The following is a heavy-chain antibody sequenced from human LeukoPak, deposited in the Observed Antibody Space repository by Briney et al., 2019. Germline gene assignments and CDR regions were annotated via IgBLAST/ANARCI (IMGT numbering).Heavy chain of an antibody. D-gene: IGHD3-10*01. Sequence: SQTLSLTCAVSGGSISSGGYSWSWIRQPPGKGLEWIGYIYHSGGTYYNPSLKSRVTISVDRSKNQFSLKLSSVTAADTAVYYCARASGSGSYYIDYWGQGTLVTVSS. CDR2: IYHSGGT. CDR3: ARASGSGSYYIDY. CDR1: GGSISSGGYS. J-gene: IGHJ4*02. V-gene: IGHV4-30-2*01.